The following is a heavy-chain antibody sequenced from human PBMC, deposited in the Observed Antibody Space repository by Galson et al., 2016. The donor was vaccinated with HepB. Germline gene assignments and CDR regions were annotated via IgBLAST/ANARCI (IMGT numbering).Heavy chain of an antibody. CDR3: ARAPGDTMLLGLIGY. CDR2: INAGNGYT. V-gene: IGHV1-3*01. CDR1: GYTFTSYA. J-gene: IGHJ4*02. D-gene: IGHD3-10*01. Sequence: SVKVSCKASGYTFTSYAIHWVRQAPGQRLEWMGWINAGNGYTKYSQRFQDRVTIARDTSATTAYMELSSLISEDTAVYYCARAPGDTMLLGLIGYWGQGTLLTFSS.